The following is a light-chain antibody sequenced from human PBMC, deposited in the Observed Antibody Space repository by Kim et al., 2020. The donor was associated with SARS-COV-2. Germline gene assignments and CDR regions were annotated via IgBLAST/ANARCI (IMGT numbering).Light chain of an antibody. J-gene: IGKJ2*01. CDR3: QQYYDSLYT. Sequence: VSPGERATLSCRASQNIHEKLAWYQRKPGQPPRLLIYGTSIRINGAPARFSGSGWGTEFTLTISSLQSEDLAVYYCQQYYDSLYTFGQGTKLEI. CDR1: QNIHEK. CDR2: GTS. V-gene: IGKV3-15*01.